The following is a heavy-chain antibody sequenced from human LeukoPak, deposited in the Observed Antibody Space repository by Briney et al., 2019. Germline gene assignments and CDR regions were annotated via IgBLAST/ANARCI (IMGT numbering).Heavy chain of an antibody. J-gene: IGHJ3*02. CDR2: INSDGTST. Sequence: GGSLTLSCAASGFTFSNYWMHWVRQAPGKGLVWVSRINSDGTSTIYADSVKGRFTMYRDNAKNTVYLQVNSLKAEDTAVYHCVGVDGGNRRAFDIWGQGTMVTVSS. V-gene: IGHV3-74*01. D-gene: IGHD4-23*01. CDR3: VGVDGGNRRAFDI. CDR1: GFTFSNYW.